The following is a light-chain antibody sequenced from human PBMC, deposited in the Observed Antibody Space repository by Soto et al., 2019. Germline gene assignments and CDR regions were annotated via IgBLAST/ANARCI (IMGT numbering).Light chain of an antibody. Sequence: EIVLTQSPGTLSLSPGERATLSCRASQSVSNNYLGWYQQKPGQDPSLLIYGASNRATGIPARFSGSGSGTDFTLTISSLEPDDFAVYYCQQRSNWITFGQGTRLEIK. CDR1: QSVSNNY. J-gene: IGKJ5*01. V-gene: IGKV3-11*01. CDR3: QQRSNWIT. CDR2: GAS.